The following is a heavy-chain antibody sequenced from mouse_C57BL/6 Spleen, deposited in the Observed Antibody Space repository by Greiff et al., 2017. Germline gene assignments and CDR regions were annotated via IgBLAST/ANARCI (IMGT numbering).Heavy chain of an antibody. V-gene: IGHV5-4*01. CDR1: GFTFSSYA. J-gene: IGHJ2*01. CDR2: ISDGGSYT. D-gene: IGHD4-1*01. CDR3: ARARGGTDY. Sequence: EVQLVESGGGLVKPGGSLKLSCAASGFTFSSYAMSWVRQTPEKRLEWVATISDGGSYTYYPDNVKGRFTISRDNAKNNLYLQLSHLKSEDTAMYYCARARGGTDYWGQGTTLTVSS.